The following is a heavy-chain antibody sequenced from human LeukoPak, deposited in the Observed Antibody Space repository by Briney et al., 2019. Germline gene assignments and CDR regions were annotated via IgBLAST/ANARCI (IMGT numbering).Heavy chain of an antibody. Sequence: GASVKVSCKAFGYTFTSNYMHWVRQAPGQGPEWMGVISPSGGSTTYAQKFQGRVTLTRDMSTSTDYLELSSLRSEDTAVYYYARDLDMGMHDYGPYWGQGTLVTVSS. CDR1: GYTFTSNY. J-gene: IGHJ4*02. V-gene: IGHV1-46*01. CDR2: ISPSGGST. D-gene: IGHD4-17*01. CDR3: ARDLDMGMHDYGPY.